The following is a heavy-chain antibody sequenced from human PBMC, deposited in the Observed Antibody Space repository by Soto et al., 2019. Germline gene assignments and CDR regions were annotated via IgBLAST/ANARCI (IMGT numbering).Heavy chain of an antibody. J-gene: IGHJ6*03. Sequence: SETLSLTCAVYGGSFSGYYWSWIRQPPGKGLGWIGEINHSGSTNYNPSLKSRVTISVDTPKNQFSLKLSSVTAADTAVYYCASRRTIFGVVPYYYMDVWGKGTTVTVSS. CDR1: GGSFSGYY. CDR2: INHSGST. CDR3: ASRRTIFGVVPYYYMDV. V-gene: IGHV4-34*01. D-gene: IGHD3-3*01.